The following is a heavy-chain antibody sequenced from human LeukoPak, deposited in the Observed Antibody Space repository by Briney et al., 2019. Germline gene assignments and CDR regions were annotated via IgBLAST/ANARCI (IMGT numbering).Heavy chain of an antibody. Sequence: GGSLTLSCAASGFTFSNYAMSWVRQAPGKGLHWVSTITGPGGSTYSADSVKGRFTISIDNSKNTLYLQMNSLRAEDTAVYYCAKGLGIQLWPGVDYWGQGTLVTVSS. CDR2: ITGPGGST. CDR3: AKGLGIQLWPGVDY. J-gene: IGHJ4*02. D-gene: IGHD5-18*01. V-gene: IGHV3-23*01. CDR1: GFTFSNYA.